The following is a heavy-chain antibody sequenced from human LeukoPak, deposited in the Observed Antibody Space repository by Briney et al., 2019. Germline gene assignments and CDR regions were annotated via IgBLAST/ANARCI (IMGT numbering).Heavy chain of an antibody. CDR1: GFTFSSYA. CDR2: ISYDGSNK. V-gene: IGHV3-30-3*01. Sequence: GGSLRLSCAASGFTFSSYAMHWVRQAPGKGLEWVAVISYDGSNKYYADSVKGRFTISRDNSKNTLYLQMNSLRAEDTAVYYCAKGGVGYDFWSGYPFDYWGQGTLVTVSS. CDR3: AKGGVGYDFWSGYPFDY. D-gene: IGHD3-3*01. J-gene: IGHJ4*02.